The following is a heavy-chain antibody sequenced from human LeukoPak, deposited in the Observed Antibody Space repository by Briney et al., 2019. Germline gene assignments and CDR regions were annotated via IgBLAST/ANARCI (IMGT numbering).Heavy chain of an antibody. CDR1: GGSFSSYY. V-gene: IGHV4-4*07. D-gene: IGHD6-19*01. CDR2: MFISGDT. CDR3: AGQLATRAMDV. J-gene: IGHJ6*02. Sequence: SETLSLTCTVSGGSFSSYYWSWIRQPAGKGLEWIGRMFISGDTIYNSSLRSRVTMSLDTSQNQFSLKLTSVTAADTAVYYCAGQLATRAMDVWGQGPQSLSP.